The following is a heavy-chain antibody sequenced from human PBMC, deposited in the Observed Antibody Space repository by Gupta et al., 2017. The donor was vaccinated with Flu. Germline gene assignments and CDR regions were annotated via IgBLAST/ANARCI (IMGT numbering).Heavy chain of an antibody. CDR3: ARDGNGDAWYGMDV. CDR1: SYS. D-gene: IGHD4-17*01. V-gene: IGHV3-48*01. J-gene: IGHJ6*02. Sequence: SYSMNWVSQAPGKGLEWVSYISSRSSTIYYADSVKGRLTISRDNAKNSLYLQMNSLRAEDTAVYDGARDGNGDAWYGMDVWGQGTTVTVSS. CDR2: ISSRSSTI.